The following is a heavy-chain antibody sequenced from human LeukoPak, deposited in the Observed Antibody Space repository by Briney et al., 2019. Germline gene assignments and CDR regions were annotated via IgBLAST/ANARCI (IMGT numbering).Heavy chain of an antibody. CDR3: ARETSQKGAHYMDV. J-gene: IGHJ6*03. Sequence: ASVKVSCKACGYTFISCYIHWVRQAPGQGLEWMGIINPSGGRTGNAQKSQGRATMTRDMSRSTVYMELSSLRSEDTAVYYCARETSQKGAHYMDVWGKGTTVTISS. CDR1: GYTFISCY. V-gene: IGHV1-46*01. D-gene: IGHD3-16*01. CDR2: INPSGGRT.